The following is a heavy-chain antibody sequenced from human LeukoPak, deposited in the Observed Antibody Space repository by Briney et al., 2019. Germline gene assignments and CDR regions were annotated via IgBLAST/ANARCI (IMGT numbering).Heavy chain of an antibody. V-gene: IGHV4-34*01. J-gene: IGHJ4*02. D-gene: IGHD5-18*01. Sequence: SETLPLTCAVYGGSFSGYYWSWIRQPPGKGLEWIGEINHSGSTNYNPSLKSRVTISVDTSKNQFSLKLSSVTAADTAVYYCARFSGGLYSYGYYDYWGQGTLVTVSS. CDR2: INHSGST. CDR3: ARFSGGLYSYGYYDY. CDR1: GGSFSGYY.